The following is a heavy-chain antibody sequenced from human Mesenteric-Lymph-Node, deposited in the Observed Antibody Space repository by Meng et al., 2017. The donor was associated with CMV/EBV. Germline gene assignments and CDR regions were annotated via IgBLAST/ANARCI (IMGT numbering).Heavy chain of an antibody. CDR2: INWNGGST. V-gene: IGHV3-20*04. J-gene: IGHJ4*02. CDR1: GFTFDDYG. D-gene: IGHD1-26*01. Sequence: GGSLRLSCAASGFTFDDYGMSWVRQAPGKGLEWVSGINWNGGSTGYADSVKGRFTISRDNAKNSLYLQMNSLRAEDTAIYYCAAGTVGEGLDFWGQGTLVTVSS. CDR3: AAGTVGEGLDF.